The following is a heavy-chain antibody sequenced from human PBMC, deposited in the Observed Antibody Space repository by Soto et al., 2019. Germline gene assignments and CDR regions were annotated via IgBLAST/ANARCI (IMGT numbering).Heavy chain of an antibody. CDR3: ARDLRSSTVNEEAYYYGMDV. D-gene: IGHD1-1*01. J-gene: IGHJ6*02. Sequence: QVHLVQSGAEVKKPGDSVKVSCKASGYSFTIYYMHWVRQAPGQVLEWMGLINPSGGRTSYAQKSQCHGTMTRGTCTSSVYMELSSMRSEDTAVYYCARDLRSSTVNEEAYYYGMDVWCQGTTVTVSS. V-gene: IGHV1-46*01. CDR1: GYSFTIYY. CDR2: INPSGGRT.